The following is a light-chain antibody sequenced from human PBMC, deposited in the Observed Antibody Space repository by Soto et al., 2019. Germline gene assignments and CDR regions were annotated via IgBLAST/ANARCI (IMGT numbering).Light chain of an antibody. CDR1: TSNVGGYNY. CDR3: TSYAGNSVL. CDR2: EVS. Sequence: QSALTQPPSASGSPGQSVTISCTGTTSNVGGYNYVSWYQQHPGKAPNLMIFEVSKRPSGVPDRFSGSKSGNTASLTVSGLQAEDEADYYCTSYAGNSVLLGGGTKLTVL. V-gene: IGLV2-8*01. J-gene: IGLJ2*01.